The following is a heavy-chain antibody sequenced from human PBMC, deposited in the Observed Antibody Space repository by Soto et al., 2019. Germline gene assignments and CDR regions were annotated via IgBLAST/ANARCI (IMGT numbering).Heavy chain of an antibody. CDR2: IYHSGST. J-gene: IGHJ4*02. Sequence: TLSLTCAVSGGSISSGGYSWSWIRQPPGKGLEWIGYIYHSGSTYYNPSLKSRVTISVDRSKNQFSLKLSSVTAADTAVYYCARFEDYGDYYFDYWGQGTLVTVSS. V-gene: IGHV4-30-2*01. CDR3: ARFEDYGDYYFDY. CDR1: GGSISSGGYS. D-gene: IGHD4-17*01.